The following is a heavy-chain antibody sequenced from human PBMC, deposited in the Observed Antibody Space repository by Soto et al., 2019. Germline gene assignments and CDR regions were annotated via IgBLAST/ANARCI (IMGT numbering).Heavy chain of an antibody. D-gene: IGHD6-13*01. Sequence: XSVKVSCKASGYTFTSYGISWVRQAPGQGLEWMGWISAYNGNTNYAQKLQGRVTMTTDTSTSTAYMELRSLRSDDTAVYYCARLIAAAGDDAFDIWGQGTMVTVSS. J-gene: IGHJ3*02. V-gene: IGHV1-18*01. CDR3: ARLIAAAGDDAFDI. CDR1: GYTFTSYG. CDR2: ISAYNGNT.